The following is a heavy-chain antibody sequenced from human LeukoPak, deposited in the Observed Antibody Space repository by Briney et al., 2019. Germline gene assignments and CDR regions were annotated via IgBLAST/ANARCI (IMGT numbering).Heavy chain of an antibody. Sequence: GASAKVSCKASGYTFSNYGMSWVRQAPGQGLEWMGWISAKNGNTDYAQKLQGRVTMTTDTSTSTAYMELRSLRSDDTAVYYCARDPEDNWNSPLLPFDYWGQGTLVTVSS. J-gene: IGHJ4*02. CDR2: ISAKNGNT. CDR1: GYTFSNYG. CDR3: ARDPEDNWNSPLLPFDY. V-gene: IGHV1-18*01. D-gene: IGHD1-7*01.